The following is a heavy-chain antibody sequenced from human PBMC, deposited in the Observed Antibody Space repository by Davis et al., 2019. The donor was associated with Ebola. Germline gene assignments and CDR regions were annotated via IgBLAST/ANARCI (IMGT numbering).Heavy chain of an antibody. Sequence: PSETLSLTCTVSGVSISRHYWSWIRQPPGKRLEWIGSIYYTGNAYYNSSLASRATISVDTSTNQFSLKLTSVTAADTAIYYCSERGSSVWGQGTLVTVSS. CDR2: IYYTGNA. V-gene: IGHV4-59*03. D-gene: IGHD3-10*01. J-gene: IGHJ4*02. CDR3: SERGSSV. CDR1: GVSISRHY.